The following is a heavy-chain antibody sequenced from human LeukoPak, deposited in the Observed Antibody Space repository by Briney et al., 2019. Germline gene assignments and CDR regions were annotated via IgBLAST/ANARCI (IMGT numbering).Heavy chain of an antibody. J-gene: IGHJ4*02. V-gene: IGHV4-59*12. Sequence: SETLSLTCTVSGGSISSYYWSWIRQPPGKGLEWIGEINHSGSTYYNPSLKSRVTISVDTSKNQFSLKLSSVTAADTAVYYCARVRSPTRGIQPSRTPVDYWGQGTLVTVSS. CDR2: INHSGST. CDR1: GGSISSYY. CDR3: ARVRSPTRGIQPSRTPVDY. D-gene: IGHD5-18*01.